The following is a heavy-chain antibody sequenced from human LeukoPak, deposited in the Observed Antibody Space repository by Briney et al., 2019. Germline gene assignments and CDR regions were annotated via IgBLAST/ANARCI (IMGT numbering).Heavy chain of an antibody. CDR2: MSSSSSYR. CDR1: GFTFSSYS. D-gene: IGHD3-22*01. CDR3: ARASMIVVVFDAFDI. J-gene: IGHJ3*02. V-gene: IGHV3-21*01. Sequence: PGGSLRLSCAGSGFTFSSYSMNWVRQAPGKGLEWVSSMSSSSSYRYYADSVKGRFTISRDNAKNSLYLQMNSLRAEDTAVYYCARASMIVVVFDAFDIWGQGTMVTVSS.